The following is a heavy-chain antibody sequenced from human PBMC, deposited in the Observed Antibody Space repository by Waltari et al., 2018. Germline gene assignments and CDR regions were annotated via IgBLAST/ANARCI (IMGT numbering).Heavy chain of an antibody. J-gene: IGHJ4*02. CDR3: ARVRGGYDFDY. Sequence: QVQLQESGPGLVKPSETLSLTCTVSGYSISSGYYWGWIRQPPGKGLEWIGSIYHSGSTYDNPSLKSRFTISVDTSKNQFSLKLSSVTAADTAVYYCARVRGGYDFDYWGQGTLVTVSS. CDR2: IYHSGST. CDR1: GYSISSGYY. D-gene: IGHD5-12*01. V-gene: IGHV4-38-2*02.